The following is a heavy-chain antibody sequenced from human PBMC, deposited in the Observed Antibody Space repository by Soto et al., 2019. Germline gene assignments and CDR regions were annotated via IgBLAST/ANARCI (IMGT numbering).Heavy chain of an antibody. CDR3: ARRKDSSRYYYGMDV. CDR1: DGSFNDYF. CDR2: VHHTGTS. Sequence: QVALQQWGAGLLKTSQTLSLTCGVHDGSFNDYFWTWIRQSPGKGLEWIGEVHHTGTSYFNPSLKSRVTPSVDTSKSQFSLNLTSVTAADTAIYFCARRKDSSRYYYGMDVWGQGTTVVVS. D-gene: IGHD6-13*01. V-gene: IGHV4-34*02. J-gene: IGHJ6*02.